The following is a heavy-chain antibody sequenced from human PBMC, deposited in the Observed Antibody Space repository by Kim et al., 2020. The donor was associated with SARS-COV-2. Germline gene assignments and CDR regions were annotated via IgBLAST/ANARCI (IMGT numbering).Heavy chain of an antibody. J-gene: IGHJ4*02. CDR2: IKQDGSEK. Sequence: GGSLRLSCAASGFTFSSYWMSWVRQAPGKGLEWVANIKQDGSEKYYVDSVKGRFTISRDNAKNSLYLQMNSLRAEDTAVYYCAREPTMYYYDSSGDIDYWGQGTLVTVSS. D-gene: IGHD3-22*01. V-gene: IGHV3-7*01. CDR3: AREPTMYYYDSSGDIDY. CDR1: GFTFSSYW.